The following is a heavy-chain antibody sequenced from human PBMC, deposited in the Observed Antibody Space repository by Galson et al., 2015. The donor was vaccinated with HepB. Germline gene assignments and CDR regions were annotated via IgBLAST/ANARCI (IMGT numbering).Heavy chain of an antibody. CDR3: ARVRGSGWFRGDAFDI. D-gene: IGHD6-19*01. CDR1: GFTFSDYY. Sequence: SLRLSCAASGFTFSDYYMSWIRQAPGKGLEWVSYISSSSSYTNYADSVKGRFTISRDNAKNSLYLQMNSLRAEDTAVYYCARVRGSGWFRGDAFDIWGQGTMVTVSS. V-gene: IGHV3-11*06. CDR2: ISSSSSYT. J-gene: IGHJ3*02.